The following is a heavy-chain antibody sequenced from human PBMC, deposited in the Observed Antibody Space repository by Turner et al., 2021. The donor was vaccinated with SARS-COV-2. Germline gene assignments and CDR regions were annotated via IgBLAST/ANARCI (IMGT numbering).Heavy chain of an antibody. D-gene: IGHD3-22*01. CDR2: ISYDGSNK. CDR3: AKGPWYYYDSSGLPYYFDY. CDR1: GFTFSSYG. J-gene: IGHJ4*02. V-gene: IGHV3-30*18. Sequence: QVQLVESGGGVVQPGRSLRLSCAASGFTFSSYGMHWVRQAPGKGLGWVAVISYDGSNKYYADSVKGRFTISRDNSKNTLYLQMNSLRAEDTAVYYCAKGPWYYYDSSGLPYYFDYWGQGTLVTVSS.